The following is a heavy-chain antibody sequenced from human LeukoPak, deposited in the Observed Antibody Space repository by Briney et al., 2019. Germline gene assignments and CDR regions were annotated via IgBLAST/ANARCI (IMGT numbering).Heavy chain of an antibody. V-gene: IGHV1-2*02. Sequence: GASVKVSCKASGYTFTGDYVHWVRQAPGQGLEWMGWINPNSGGTHSAQKFQGRVTMTRDTSISTAYMEVRRLTSDDTAVYYCARELSSGPAFDYWGQGTLVTVSS. D-gene: IGHD3-22*01. J-gene: IGHJ4*02. CDR1: GYTFTGDY. CDR3: ARELSSGPAFDY. CDR2: INPNSGGT.